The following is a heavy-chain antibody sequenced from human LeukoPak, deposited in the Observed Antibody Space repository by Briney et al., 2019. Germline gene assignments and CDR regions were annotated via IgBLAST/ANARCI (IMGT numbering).Heavy chain of an antibody. D-gene: IGHD3-10*01. Sequence: SQTLSLTCTVSGGSISSGGYYWGWIRQPPGKGLEWIGSIYHSGSTYYNPSLKSRVTISVDTSKNQFSLKLSSVTAADTAVYYCAREGGVISGVSHGALDYWGQGTLVTVSS. J-gene: IGHJ4*02. CDR3: AREGGVISGVSHGALDY. CDR1: GGSISSGGYY. V-gene: IGHV4-39*07. CDR2: IYHSGST.